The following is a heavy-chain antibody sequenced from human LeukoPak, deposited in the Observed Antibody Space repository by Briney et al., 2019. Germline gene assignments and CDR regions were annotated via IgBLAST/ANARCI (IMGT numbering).Heavy chain of an antibody. J-gene: IGHJ4*02. CDR1: GGSISSYY. V-gene: IGHV4-59*01. CDR3: ARYYYDSSGYYYGYFDY. Sequence: SETLSLTCTVSGGSISSYYWSWIRQPPGKGLEWIGYIYYSGSTNYNPSLKSRVTISVDASKNQFSLKLSSVTAADTAVYYCARYYYDSSGYYYGYFDYWGQGTLVTVSS. CDR2: IYYSGST. D-gene: IGHD3-22*01.